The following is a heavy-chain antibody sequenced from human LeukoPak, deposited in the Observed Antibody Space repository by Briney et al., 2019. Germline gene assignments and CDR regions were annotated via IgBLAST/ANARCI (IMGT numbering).Heavy chain of an antibody. J-gene: IGHJ4*02. V-gene: IGHV4-30-2*01. Sequence: SQTLSLTCTVSGGSISSGGYYWRWIRQPPGKGLEWIGYIYHSGSTYYNPSLKSRVTISVDRSKIQFSLKLSSVTAADTAVYYCAREVDFWSGYPDYWGQGTLVTVSS. D-gene: IGHD3-3*01. CDR1: GGSISSGGYY. CDR3: AREVDFWSGYPDY. CDR2: IYHSGST.